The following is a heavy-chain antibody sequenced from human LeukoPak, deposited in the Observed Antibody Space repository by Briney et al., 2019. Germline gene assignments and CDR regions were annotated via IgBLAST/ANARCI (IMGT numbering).Heavy chain of an antibody. J-gene: IGHJ3*02. Sequence: GGSLRLSCAASGFTSTSYSMNWVRQAPGKGLEWVSYISSGSGTIYYADSVKGRFTISRDNAQNSLYLQMNSLRDEDSAVYYCARDSRYAFDIWGQGTRVTVSS. CDR1: GFTSTSYS. CDR3: ARDSRYAFDI. CDR2: ISSGSGTI. V-gene: IGHV3-48*02.